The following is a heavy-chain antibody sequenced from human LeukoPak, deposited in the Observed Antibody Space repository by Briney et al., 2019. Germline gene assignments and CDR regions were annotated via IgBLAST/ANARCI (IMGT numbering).Heavy chain of an antibody. CDR1: GFTFSSYS. Sequence: GGSLRLSCAASGFTFSSYSMNWVRQAPGKGLEWVSCIGGRGSNICYADSVKGRFTISRDNAKNSVNLQMNSLRAEDTAVYYCARDLGYCTNGVCHTRFDCWGQGTLVAVSS. CDR3: ARDLGYCTNGVCHTRFDC. J-gene: IGHJ4*02. V-gene: IGHV3-48*01. D-gene: IGHD2-8*01. CDR2: IGGRGSNI.